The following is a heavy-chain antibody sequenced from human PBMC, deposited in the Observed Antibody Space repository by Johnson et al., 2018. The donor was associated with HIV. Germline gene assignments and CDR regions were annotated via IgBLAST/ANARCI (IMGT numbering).Heavy chain of an antibody. Sequence: VQLVESGGGVVQPGRSLRLSCAASGFTFSSSWMHWVCQAPEKGLEWVADIKCDGSEKYYVDSVTGRLTISRDNSKNTLYLQMNSLRAEDTAVYYCAILPEWELSPEVFDIWGQGTMVTVSS. D-gene: IGHD1-26*01. CDR3: AILPEWELSPEVFDI. J-gene: IGHJ3*02. V-gene: IGHV3-52*01. CDR1: GFTFSSSW. CDR2: IKCDGSEK.